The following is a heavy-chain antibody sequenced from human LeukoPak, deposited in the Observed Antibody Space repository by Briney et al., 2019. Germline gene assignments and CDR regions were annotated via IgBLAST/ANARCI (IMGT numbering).Heavy chain of an antibody. CDR3: ARAPPSSGWYYFDY. CDR1: GFTSRNSV. D-gene: IGHD6-19*01. CDR2: SDTDGDT. J-gene: IGHJ4*02. V-gene: IGHV3-23*01. Sequence: GGSLRLSCVVSGFTSRNSVMSWVRQSPGKGLEWVSSSDTDGDTQYADSVKGRFTMSRDNSKNTLYLQMGSLRAEDMAVYYCARAPPSSGWYYFDYWGQGTLVTVSS.